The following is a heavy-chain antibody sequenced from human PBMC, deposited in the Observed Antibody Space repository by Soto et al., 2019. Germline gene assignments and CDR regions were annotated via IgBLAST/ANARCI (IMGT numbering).Heavy chain of an antibody. J-gene: IGHJ5*02. Sequence: XESLKISRKGSGYSFTSYLLVWVCQMPGKGLDWMGIIYPGDSDTRYSPSFQGQVTISADKSISTAYLQWSSLKASDTAMYYCARLFGSAPQETKGWFDPWGKGTLVTVSS. V-gene: IGHV5-51*01. CDR2: IYPGDSDT. D-gene: IGHD3-10*02. CDR3: ARLFGSAPQETKGWFDP. CDR1: GYSFTSYL.